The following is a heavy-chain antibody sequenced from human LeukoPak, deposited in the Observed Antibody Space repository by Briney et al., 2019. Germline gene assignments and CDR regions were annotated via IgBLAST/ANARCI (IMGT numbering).Heavy chain of an antibody. V-gene: IGHV3-23*01. J-gene: IGHJ4*02. Sequence: GGSLRLSCAASGFPFNSYWMSWVRQAPGGGLEWVSGIGGDGGGGTYYADSVKGRFAISRDNSKSTLYLQMNSLRAEDTAVYYCVKDFGRNLGGPGYWGRGTLVTVSS. CDR3: VKDFGRNLGGPGY. CDR2: IGGDGGGGT. CDR1: GFPFNSYW. D-gene: IGHD3-10*01.